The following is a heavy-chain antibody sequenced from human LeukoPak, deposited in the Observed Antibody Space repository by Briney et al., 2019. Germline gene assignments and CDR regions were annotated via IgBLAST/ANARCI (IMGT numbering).Heavy chain of an antibody. CDR1: RFTFSTYA. CDR3: ARDLIAVAGFTRDF. J-gene: IGHJ4*02. Sequence: PGGSLRLSCAASRFTFSTYAMSWVRQAPGKGLEWVSTISASGALTYYADSVKGRFTISRDNSKNTLYLQMNSLRAEDTAVYYCARDLIAVAGFTRDFWGQGTLVTVSS. V-gene: IGHV3-23*01. CDR2: ISASGALT. D-gene: IGHD6-19*01.